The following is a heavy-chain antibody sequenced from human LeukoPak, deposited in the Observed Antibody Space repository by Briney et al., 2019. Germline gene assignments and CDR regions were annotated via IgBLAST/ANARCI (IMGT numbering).Heavy chain of an antibody. CDR2: FDPEDGET. D-gene: IGHD3-9*01. J-gene: IGHJ4*02. V-gene: IGHV1-24*01. Sequence: ASVKVSCKVSGYTLTELSMHWVRQAPGKGLEWMGGFDPEDGETIYAQKFQGRVTMTEDTSTDTAYMELSSLRSEDTAVYYCATVYSTGPPTRYFDYWGQGTLVTVSS. CDR1: GYTLTELS. CDR3: ATVYSTGPPTRYFDY.